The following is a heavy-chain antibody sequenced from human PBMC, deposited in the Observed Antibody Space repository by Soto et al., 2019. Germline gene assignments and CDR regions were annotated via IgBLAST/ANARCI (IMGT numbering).Heavy chain of an antibody. J-gene: IGHJ6*02. CDR3: ARVKTDYSNPRGPFFFYGMDV. CDR2: ISYDGGHK. Sequence: QVQLVESGGGVVHPERSLRLSCSASEFTFSSYAMHWVRQAPGKGLEWVAGISYDGGHKFYGDSVRGRFTISRDSSKTTVFLQMNSLRPEDTAPYYCARVKTDYSNPRGPFFFYGMDVWGQGTTVTVSS. V-gene: IGHV3-30-3*01. D-gene: IGHD4-4*01. CDR1: EFTFSSYA.